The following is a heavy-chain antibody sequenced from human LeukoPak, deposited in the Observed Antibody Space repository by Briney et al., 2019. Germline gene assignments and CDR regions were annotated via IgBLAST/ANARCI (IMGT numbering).Heavy chain of an antibody. CDR3: AREWLF. J-gene: IGHJ4*02. V-gene: IGHV3-21*01. D-gene: IGHD6-19*01. Sequence: GRSLRLSCAASGLAFNAYTMNWVRQAPGKGLEWVSSISGSSTYIYYADSVKGRFTISRDNARSSVYLQMSSLRVDDTAVYYCAREWLFWGQGTLVTVSS. CDR2: ISGSSTYI. CDR1: GLAFNAYT.